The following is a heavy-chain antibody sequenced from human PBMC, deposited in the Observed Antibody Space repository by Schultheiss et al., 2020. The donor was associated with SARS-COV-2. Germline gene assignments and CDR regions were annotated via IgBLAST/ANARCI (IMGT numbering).Heavy chain of an antibody. CDR2: IYYSGST. J-gene: IGHJ6*02. CDR3: ARRGITSLRDYYYGMDV. D-gene: IGHD3-10*01. Sequence: SETLSLTCTVSGGSISSSSYYWGWIRQPPGKGLEWIGSIYYSGSTYYNPSLKSRVTISVDTSKNQFSLKLSSVTAADTAVYYCARRGITSLRDYYYGMDVWGQGTTVTVSS. CDR1: GGSISSSSYY. V-gene: IGHV4-39*01.